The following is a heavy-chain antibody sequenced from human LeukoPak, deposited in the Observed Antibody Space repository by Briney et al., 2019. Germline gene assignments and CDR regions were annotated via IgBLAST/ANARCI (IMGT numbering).Heavy chain of an antibody. V-gene: IGHV3-66*02. Sequence: LSGGSLRLSCAASGFTVSSNYMSWVRQAPGKGQEWVSVIYSGGSTYYADSVKGRFTISRDNSKNTLYLQMNSLRTEDTAVYYCARDGRGDLTWIQLWSPFDYWGQGILVTVSS. D-gene: IGHD5-18*01. CDR3: ARDGRGDLTWIQLWSPFDY. J-gene: IGHJ4*02. CDR1: GFTVSSNY. CDR2: IYSGGST.